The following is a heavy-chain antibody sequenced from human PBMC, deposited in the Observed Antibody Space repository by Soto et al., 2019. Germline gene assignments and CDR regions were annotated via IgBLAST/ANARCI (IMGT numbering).Heavy chain of an antibody. CDR2: IIPIFGTA. V-gene: IGHV1-69*13. CDR1: GGTFSSYA. J-gene: IGHJ6*02. Sequence: GASVKVSCKASGGTFSSYAISWVRQAPGQGLEWMGGIIPIFGTANYAQKFQGRVTITADESTSTAYMELSSLRSEDTAVYYCARGAGIFGVALYYYYGMDVWGQGTTVTVSS. CDR3: ARGAGIFGVALYYYYGMDV. D-gene: IGHD3-3*01.